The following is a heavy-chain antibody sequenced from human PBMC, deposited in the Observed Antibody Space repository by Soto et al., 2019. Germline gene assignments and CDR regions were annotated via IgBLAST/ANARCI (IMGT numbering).Heavy chain of an antibody. CDR3: ARGFGGAGTTYYYYYYMDV. CDR1: GGSFSGYY. CDR2: INHSGST. V-gene: IGHV4-34*01. J-gene: IGHJ6*03. Sequence: QVQLQQWGAGLLKPSETLSLTCAVYGGSFSGYYWSWIRQPPGKGLEWIGEINHSGSTNYNPSLKSRVTISVDTSKNQFSLKLSSVTAADTAVYYCARGFGGAGTTYYYYYYMDVWGKGTTVTVSS. D-gene: IGHD1-1*01.